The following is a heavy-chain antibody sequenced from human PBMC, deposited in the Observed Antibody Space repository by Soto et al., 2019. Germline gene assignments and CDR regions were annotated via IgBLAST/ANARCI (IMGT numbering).Heavy chain of an antibody. CDR2: ISGSGGST. J-gene: IGHJ4*02. CDR3: AKNEGYSSGWSLD. Sequence: EVQQLESGGGLVQPGGSLRLSCAASGFTFSSYGMSWVRQAPGKGLEWVSAISGSGGSTYNADSVKGRFTISRDNSKNTLYLKRNSLRAGDPAVYYGAKNEGYSSGWSLDGGQGPLVTVSS. V-gene: IGHV3-23*01. CDR1: GFTFSSYG. D-gene: IGHD6-19*01.